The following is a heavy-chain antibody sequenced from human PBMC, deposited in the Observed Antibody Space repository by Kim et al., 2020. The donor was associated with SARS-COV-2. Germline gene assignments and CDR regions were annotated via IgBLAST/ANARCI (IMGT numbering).Heavy chain of an antibody. CDR2: ISSDGNDK. D-gene: IGHD3-10*01. CDR3: SRDYLVRGITQITWTLDI. J-gene: IGHJ3*02. Sequence: GGSMRLSCAASGFTFSSYAMHWVRQTPGKGLEWVTVISSDGNDKFYADSVKGRFTISRDNSKNTLFLQMNSLRTEDTAVYYCSRDYLVRGITQITWTLDIWGQGTMVTVSS. V-gene: IGHV3-30*04. CDR1: GFTFSSYA.